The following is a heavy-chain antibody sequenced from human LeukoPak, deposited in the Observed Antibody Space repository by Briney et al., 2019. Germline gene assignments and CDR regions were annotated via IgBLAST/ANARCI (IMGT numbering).Heavy chain of an antibody. CDR1: GFTFSSYW. CDR3: VKWGPYCSTYYCPALES. CDR2: INAHGSQQ. V-gene: IGHV3-7*01. D-gene: IGHD2-2*01. Sequence: GGSLRLSCAASGFTFSSYWMSWVRQAPGKGPEWVANINAHGSQQYSVDSLKGRFTVSRDNAKKSLYLQMNDLRAEDTAVYFCVKWGPYCSTYYCPALESWGQGTLVTVSS. J-gene: IGHJ4*02.